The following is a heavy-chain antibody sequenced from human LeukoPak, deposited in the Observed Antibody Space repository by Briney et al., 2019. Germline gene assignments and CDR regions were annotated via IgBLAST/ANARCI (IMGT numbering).Heavy chain of an antibody. CDR3: ARDGFYGGNSYHY. D-gene: IGHD4-23*01. Sequence: GGSLRLSCAASGFTFSSYWMSWVRPAPGKGLEWVANIKQDGSEKYYVDSVKGRFTISRDNAKNSLYLQMNSLRAEDTAVYYCARDGFYGGNSYHYWGQGTLVTVSS. J-gene: IGHJ4*02. CDR2: IKQDGSEK. CDR1: GFTFSSYW. V-gene: IGHV3-7*01.